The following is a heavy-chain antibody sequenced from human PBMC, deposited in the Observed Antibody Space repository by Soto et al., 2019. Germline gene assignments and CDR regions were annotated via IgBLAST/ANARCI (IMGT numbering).Heavy chain of an antibody. V-gene: IGHV4-34*01. CDR1: GGSFSGYY. J-gene: IGHJ3*02. CDR2: INHSGST. D-gene: IGHD2-15*01. Sequence: QVQLQQWGAGLLKPSETLSLTCAVYGGSFSGYYWSWIRQPPGKGLEWIGEINHSGSTNYNPSLKSRVTISVDTSKNQFSLKLSCVTAADTAVYYCARGLACSGGSCYRAPSLGAFDIWGQGTMVTVSS. CDR3: ARGLACSGGSCYRAPSLGAFDI.